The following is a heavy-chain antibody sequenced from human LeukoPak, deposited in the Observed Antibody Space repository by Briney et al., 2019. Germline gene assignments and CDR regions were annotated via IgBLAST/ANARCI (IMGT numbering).Heavy chain of an antibody. CDR1: GFTFSSYG. Sequence: GRSLRLSCAASGFTFSSYGMHWVRQAPGKGLEWVAAISYDGSNKYYEDSVKGRFTISRDNSKNTLYLQMNSLRAEDTAVYYCAKTYSGYDSDDYWGQGTLVTVSS. CDR3: AKTYSGYDSDDY. CDR2: ISYDGSNK. V-gene: IGHV3-30*18. J-gene: IGHJ4*02. D-gene: IGHD5-12*01.